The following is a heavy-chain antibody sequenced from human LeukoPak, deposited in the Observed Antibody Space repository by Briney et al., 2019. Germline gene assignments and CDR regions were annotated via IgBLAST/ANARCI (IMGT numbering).Heavy chain of an antibody. J-gene: IGHJ4*02. Sequence: ETLXXTCTVSGYSISNGYYWGWIRQPPGTGLEWVGSIYHRGSTYYNPSLTSRVTISLDRSKKKFSLKFTSLTAADTAVYFCARGAEYYAIWRGYAGYSDYWGQGISVTVSS. D-gene: IGHD3-3*01. V-gene: IGHV4-38-2*02. CDR3: ARGAEYYAIWRGYAGYSDY. CDR2: IYHRGST. CDR1: GYSISNGYY.